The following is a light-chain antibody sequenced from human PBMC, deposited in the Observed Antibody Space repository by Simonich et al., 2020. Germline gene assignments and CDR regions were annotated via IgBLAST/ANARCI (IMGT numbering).Light chain of an antibody. CDR2: DAS. V-gene: IGKV3-11*01. CDR1: QRVSSH. J-gene: IGKJ5*01. Sequence: EIVLTQSPATLSLSPGERATLSCRASQRVSSHLAWYQQKPGQAPRLLIYDASNRATGIPARFSGSGSGTDFTLTISSLEPEDFAVYYCQQRSNWPPITFGQGTRLEMK. CDR3: QQRSNWPPIT.